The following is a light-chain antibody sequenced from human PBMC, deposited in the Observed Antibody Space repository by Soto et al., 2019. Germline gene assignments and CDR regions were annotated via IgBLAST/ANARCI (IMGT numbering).Light chain of an antibody. J-gene: IGKJ4*01. CDR3: QQRSNWPPALT. V-gene: IGKV3-11*01. CDR1: QSVSSY. Sequence: EIVLTQSPATLSLSPGERATLSCRASQSVSSYLAWYQQKPGQALRLLIYDASNRATGIPARFSGSGSGTDFNLTISSLEPEDFAVYYCQQRSNWPPALTFGGGTKVEIK. CDR2: DAS.